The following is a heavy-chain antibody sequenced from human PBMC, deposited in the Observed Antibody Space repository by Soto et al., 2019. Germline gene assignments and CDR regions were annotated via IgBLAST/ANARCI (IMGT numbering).Heavy chain of an antibody. CDR2: IWYDGSNK. CDR1: GFTFSSYG. D-gene: IGHD2-15*01. CDR3: ARDPGDIVVVVAATHFDY. Sequence: QVQLVESGGGVVQPGRSLRLSCAASGFTFSSYGMHWVRQAPGKGLEWVAVIWYDGSNKYYADSVKGRFTISRDNSKNTLYLQMNSLRAEDTAVYYCARDPGDIVVVVAATHFDYWGQGTLVTVSS. V-gene: IGHV3-33*01. J-gene: IGHJ4*02.